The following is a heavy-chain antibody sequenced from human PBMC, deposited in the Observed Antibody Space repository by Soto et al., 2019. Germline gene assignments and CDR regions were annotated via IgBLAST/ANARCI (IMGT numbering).Heavy chain of an antibody. Sequence: SETLSLTCAVSSGSISSSNWWSWVRQPPGKGLEWIGEIYHSGSTNYNPSLKSRVTISVDKSKNQFSLKLSSVTAADTAVYYCVRGSATMVRGVIIMGHYYMDVWGKGTTVTVS. J-gene: IGHJ6*03. D-gene: IGHD3-10*01. CDR1: SGSISSSNW. V-gene: IGHV4-4*02. CDR3: VRGSATMVRGVIIMGHYYMDV. CDR2: IYHSGST.